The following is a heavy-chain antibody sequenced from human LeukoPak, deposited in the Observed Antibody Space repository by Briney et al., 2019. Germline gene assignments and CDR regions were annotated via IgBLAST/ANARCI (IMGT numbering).Heavy chain of an antibody. CDR3: SRASSTIFGVVDYYYYYMDV. D-gene: IGHD3-3*01. CDR2: IIPIFGTA. CDR1: GGTFSSYA. V-gene: IGHV1-69*05. Sequence: ASVKVSCKASGGTFSSYAISWVRQAPGQGLEWMGGIIPIFGTANYAQKFQGRVTITTDESTSTAYMELSSLRSEDTAVYYCSRASSTIFGVVDYYYYYMDVWGKGTTVTVSS. J-gene: IGHJ6*03.